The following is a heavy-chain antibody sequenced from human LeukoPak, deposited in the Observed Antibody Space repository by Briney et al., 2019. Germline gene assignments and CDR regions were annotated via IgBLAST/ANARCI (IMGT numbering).Heavy chain of an antibody. Sequence: SQTLSLTCTVSGGSISSGGYYWSWIRQHPGEGLEWIGYIYYSGSTYYNPSLKSRVTISVDTSKNQFSVKLSSVTAADTAVYYCARAIRGFDWLLNFDYWGQGTLVTVSS. CDR1: GGSISSGGYY. J-gene: IGHJ4*02. CDR2: IYYSGST. V-gene: IGHV4-31*03. D-gene: IGHD3-9*01. CDR3: ARAIRGFDWLLNFDY.